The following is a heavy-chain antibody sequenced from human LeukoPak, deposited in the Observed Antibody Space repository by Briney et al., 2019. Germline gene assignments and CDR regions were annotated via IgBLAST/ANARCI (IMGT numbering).Heavy chain of an antibody. CDR3: ARGWFDA. CDR2: ISSTGTTF. V-gene: IGHV3-48*03. CDR1: GFTVSTYE. J-gene: IGHJ5*02. Sequence: EGSLRLSCAASGFTVSTYEMNWVRQAPGKGLEWLSYISSTGTTFYYADSVKGRFTISRDSAKNSLYLQMNSLRAEDTALYYCARGWFDAWGQGTLVTVSS.